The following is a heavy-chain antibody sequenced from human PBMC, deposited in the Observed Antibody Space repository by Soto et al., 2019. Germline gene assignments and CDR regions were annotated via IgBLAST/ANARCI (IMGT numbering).Heavy chain of an antibody. CDR3: ARAAYSSSWEAYYYYYYMDV. J-gene: IGHJ6*03. Sequence: ASVKISCKASGYTFTSYDINWVRQATGQGLEWMGWMNPNSGNTGYAQKFQGRVTMTRNTSISTAYIELSSLRSEDTAVYYCARAAYSSSWEAYYYYYYMDVWGKGTTVTVSS. CDR1: GYTFTSYD. V-gene: IGHV1-8*01. CDR2: MNPNSGNT. D-gene: IGHD6-13*01.